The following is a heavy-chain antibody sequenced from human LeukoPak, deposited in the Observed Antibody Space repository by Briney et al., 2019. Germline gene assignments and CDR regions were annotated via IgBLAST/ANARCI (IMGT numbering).Heavy chain of an antibody. D-gene: IGHD3-10*01. CDR3: ARARYYYGSGSYYKIGYYFDY. CDR2: ISTYNGNT. CDR1: GYIFTNYG. J-gene: IGHJ4*02. V-gene: IGHV1-18*01. Sequence: GASVKVSCKASGYIFTNYGISWVRQAPGQGLEWMGWISTYNGNTDYAQRFLGRMTMTTDTSTTTAYMELRSLRSDDTAVYYCARARYYYGSGSYYKIGYYFDYWGQGTLVTVSS.